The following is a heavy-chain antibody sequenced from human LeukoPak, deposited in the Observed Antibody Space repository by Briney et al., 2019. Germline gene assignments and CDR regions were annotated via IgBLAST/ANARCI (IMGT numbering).Heavy chain of an antibody. CDR1: GFTFSSYA. Sequence: GGSLRLSCAASGFTFSSYAMHWVRQAPGKGLEWVAVISYDGSNKYYADSVKGRFAISRDNSKNTLYLQMNSLRAEDTAVYYCATPRDEEYSTIVSDFDYWGQGTLVTVSP. V-gene: IGHV3-30*09. D-gene: IGHD6-6*01. CDR2: ISYDGSNK. J-gene: IGHJ4*02. CDR3: ATPRDEEYSTIVSDFDY.